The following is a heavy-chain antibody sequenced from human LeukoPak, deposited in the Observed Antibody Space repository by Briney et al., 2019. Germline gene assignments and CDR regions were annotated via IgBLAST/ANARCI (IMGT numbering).Heavy chain of an antibody. V-gene: IGHV1-18*01. D-gene: IGHD6-6*01. CDR2: ISAYNGNT. CDR3: ARRAGAARRNNYYYYYYMDV. Sequence: GASVKVSCKASGYTFTSYGISWVRQARGQGLEWMGWISAYNGNTNYAQKLQGRVTMTTDTSTSTAYMELRSLRSDDTAVYYCARRAGAARRNNYYYYYYMDVWGKGTTVTVSS. J-gene: IGHJ6*03. CDR1: GYTFTSYG.